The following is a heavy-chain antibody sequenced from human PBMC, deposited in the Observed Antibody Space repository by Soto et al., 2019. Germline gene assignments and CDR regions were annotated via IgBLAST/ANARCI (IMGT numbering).Heavy chain of an antibody. CDR1: ELSFGDFD. CDR3: ARPNWSGSPAYFDY. Sequence: GGSLRLCCVGAELSFGDFDRSWISQAPGRGLEWISYISSSGDTIYYADSVRGRFTISRDNAKNSLYLQMNSLRADDTAVYYCARPNWSGSPAYFDYWGPGTLVTVSS. J-gene: IGHJ4*02. D-gene: IGHD1-26*01. V-gene: IGHV3-11*01. CDR2: ISSSGDTI.